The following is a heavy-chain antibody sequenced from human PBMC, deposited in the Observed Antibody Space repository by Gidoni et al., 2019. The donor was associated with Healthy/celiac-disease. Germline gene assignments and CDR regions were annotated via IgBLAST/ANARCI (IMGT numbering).Heavy chain of an antibody. V-gene: IGHV2-26*01. CDR1: GFSLSNARMG. D-gene: IGHD2-2*01. J-gene: IGHJ6*02. CDR3: ARMVEYQLEELYYGMDV. CDR2: IFSNDEK. Sequence: QVTLKESGPVLVKPTETLTLTCTVSGFSLSNARMGVSWIRQPPGKALEWLAHIFSNDEKSYSTSLKSRLTNSKDTSKSQVVLTMTNMDPVDTATYYGARMVEYQLEELYYGMDVWGQGTTVTVSS.